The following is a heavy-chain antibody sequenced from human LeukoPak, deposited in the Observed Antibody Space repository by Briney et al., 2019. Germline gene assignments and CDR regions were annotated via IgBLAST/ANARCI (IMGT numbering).Heavy chain of an antibody. CDR2: ISGGGGTT. J-gene: IGHJ4*02. V-gene: IGHV3-23*01. Sequence: GGSLRLSCAASGFTFSTYAMSWVRQAPGKGLEWVSHISGGGGTTYYADSVKGRFTISRDNSKTTLYLQMNSLRAEDTAFYYCATGNYNRPFDYWGQGTLVTVSS. CDR1: GFTFSTYA. CDR3: ATGNYNRPFDY. D-gene: IGHD1-7*01.